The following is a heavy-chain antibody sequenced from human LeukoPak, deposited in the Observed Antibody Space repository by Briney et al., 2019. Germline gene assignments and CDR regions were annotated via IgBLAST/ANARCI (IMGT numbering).Heavy chain of an antibody. CDR1: GGSFSGYY. V-gene: IGHV4-34*01. CDR2: INHSGST. D-gene: IGHD3-10*01. Sequence: PSETLSLTCAVYGGSFSGYYWSWIRQPPGKGLEWIGEINHSGSTNYNPSLKSRVTISVDTSKNQFSLKLSSVTAVDTAVYYCARGLLRASYYYGSGDYWGQGTLVTVSS. CDR3: ARGLLRASYYYGSGDY. J-gene: IGHJ4*02.